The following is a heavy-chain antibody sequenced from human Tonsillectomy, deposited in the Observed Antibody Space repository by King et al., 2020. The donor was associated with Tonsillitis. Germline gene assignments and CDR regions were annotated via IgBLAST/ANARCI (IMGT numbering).Heavy chain of an antibody. CDR1: GFTFSGSN. D-gene: IGHD6-19*01. CDR2: ILSKGNSYAT. V-gene: IGHV3-73*01. CDR3: TRLDSYPAVASFAI. Sequence: VQLVESGGGLVQPGGSLKLSCAASGFTFSGSNIHWVRQASGKGLEWVGRILSKGNSYATAYAASVKGRFTISRDDSKNMAYLQMNSLKTEDTAVYYCTRLDSYPAVASFAIWGQGTMVTASS. J-gene: IGHJ3*02.